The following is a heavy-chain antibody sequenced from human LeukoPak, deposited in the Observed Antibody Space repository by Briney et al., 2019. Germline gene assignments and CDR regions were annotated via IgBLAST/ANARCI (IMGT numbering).Heavy chain of an antibody. D-gene: IGHD6-13*01. CDR1: GYTFTSYA. Sequence: ASVKVSCKASGYTFTSYAMHWVRQAPGQRLEWMGWINPGNGNTRYSQKIQGRVTITRDTSASTAYMELSSLRSEDTAVYYCARVFYYRAVAGNSVEYYGMDVWGQGTTVTVSS. J-gene: IGHJ6*02. V-gene: IGHV1-3*01. CDR3: ARVFYYRAVAGNSVEYYGMDV. CDR2: INPGNGNT.